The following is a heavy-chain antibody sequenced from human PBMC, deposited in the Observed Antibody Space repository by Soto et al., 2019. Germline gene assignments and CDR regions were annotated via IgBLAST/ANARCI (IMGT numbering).Heavy chain of an antibody. V-gene: IGHV3-21*01. D-gene: IGHD5-18*01. CDR1: GFTFSSYI. J-gene: IGHJ4*02. Sequence: EVQLVESGGGLVKPGGSLRLSCAASGFTFSSYIMHWVRQAPGKGLEWVSSISSSSSYIYYADSVKGRFTISRDNAKNSLYLQMNSLRAEDTAVYYCARDQPGYSYGYGLGYWGQGTLVTVSS. CDR2: ISSSSSYI. CDR3: ARDQPGYSYGYGLGY.